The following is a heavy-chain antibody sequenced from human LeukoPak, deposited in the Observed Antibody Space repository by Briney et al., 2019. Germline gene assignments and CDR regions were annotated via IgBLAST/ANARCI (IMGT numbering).Heavy chain of an antibody. D-gene: IGHD4-17*01. Sequence: VASVKVSCKASGYTFTGYYMHWVRQAPGHRLEWMGWMNPNSGNTGYAQKFQGRVTITRNTSISTAYMELSSLRSEDTAVYYCARGRHDYGDYDRYMDVWGKGTTVTVSS. CDR3: ARGRHDYGDYDRYMDV. CDR1: GYTFTGYY. CDR2: MNPNSGNT. V-gene: IGHV1-8*03. J-gene: IGHJ6*03.